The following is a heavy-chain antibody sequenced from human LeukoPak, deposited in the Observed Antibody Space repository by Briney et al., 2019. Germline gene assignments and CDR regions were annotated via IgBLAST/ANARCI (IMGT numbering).Heavy chain of an antibody. CDR2: IIPIFGTA. J-gene: IGHJ5*02. CDR3: ARDPTNRSGGSSWSGP. D-gene: IGHD2-15*01. Sequence: VASVKVSCKASGGTFSSYAISWVRQAPGQGLEWMGRIIPIFGTANYAQKFQGRVTITTDESTSTAYMELSSLRSEDTAVYYCARDPTNRSGGSSWSGPWGQGTLVTVSS. CDR1: GGTFSSYA. V-gene: IGHV1-69*05.